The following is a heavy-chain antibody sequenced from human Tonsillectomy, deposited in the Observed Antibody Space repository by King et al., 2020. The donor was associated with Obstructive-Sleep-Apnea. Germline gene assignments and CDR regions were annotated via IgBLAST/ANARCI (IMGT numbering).Heavy chain of an antibody. Sequence: VQLVESGGGVVQPGRSLRLSCAASGFTFSSYGMHWVRQAPGKGLEWVAVISYDGSNKYYADSVKGRFTISRDNSKNTLYLQMNSLRAEDTAVYYWAKPWELYDFYYGMDVWGQGTTVTVSS. CDR3: AKPWELYDFYYGMDV. D-gene: IGHD3-10*01. V-gene: IGHV3-30*18. CDR1: GFTFSSYG. J-gene: IGHJ6*02. CDR2: ISYDGSNK.